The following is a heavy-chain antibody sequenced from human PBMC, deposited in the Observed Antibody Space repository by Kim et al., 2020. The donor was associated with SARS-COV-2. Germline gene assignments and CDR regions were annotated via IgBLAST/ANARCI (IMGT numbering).Heavy chain of an antibody. Sequence: RFTISRDNSKNTLYLQMNSLRDEDTAVYYCARDTWELHGSGIYLLGYFQHWGQGTLVTVSS. J-gene: IGHJ1*01. D-gene: IGHD3-10*01. CDR3: ARDTWELHGSGIYLLGYFQH. V-gene: IGHV3-30*01.